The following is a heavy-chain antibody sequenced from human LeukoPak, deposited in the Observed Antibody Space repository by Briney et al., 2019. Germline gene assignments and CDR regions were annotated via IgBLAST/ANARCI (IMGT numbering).Heavy chain of an antibody. CDR2: IYYSGST. CDR1: GGSISSSSYY. J-gene: IGHJ3*02. CDR3: ARELSGSSDAFDI. Sequence: PSETLSLTCIVSGGSISSSSYYWGWIRQPPGKGLEWIGSIYYSGSTYYNPSLKSRVTISVDKSKNQFSLKLSSVTAADTAVYYCARELSGSSDAFDIWGQGTMLTVSS. V-gene: IGHV4-39*07. D-gene: IGHD1-26*01.